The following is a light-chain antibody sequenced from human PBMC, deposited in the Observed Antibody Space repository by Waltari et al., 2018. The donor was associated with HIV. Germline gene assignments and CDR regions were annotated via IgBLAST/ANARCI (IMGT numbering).Light chain of an antibody. CDR2: LNDPGGP. J-gene: IGLJ3*02. CDR3: QTWVAGKVV. Sequence: QLVLTQSPSASASLGASVNVTCTLTSGYRTFPVVWLPQQPGKSPRFLLRLNDPGGPARGDEVPDRFSGSSSGAERYLTLSSLQSDDEADYYCQTWVAGKVVFGGGTKLTVL. CDR1: SGYRTFP. V-gene: IGLV4-69*01.